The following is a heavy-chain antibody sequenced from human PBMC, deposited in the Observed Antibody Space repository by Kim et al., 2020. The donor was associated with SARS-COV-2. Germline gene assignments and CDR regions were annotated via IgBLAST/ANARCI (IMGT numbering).Heavy chain of an antibody. V-gene: IGHV3-21*01. Sequence: ADSVKGRFTISRDNAKNSLYLQMNSLRAEDTAVYYCARVLPRGAHYGMDVWGQGTTVTVSS. CDR3: ARVLPRGAHYGMDV. D-gene: IGHD1-26*01. J-gene: IGHJ6*02.